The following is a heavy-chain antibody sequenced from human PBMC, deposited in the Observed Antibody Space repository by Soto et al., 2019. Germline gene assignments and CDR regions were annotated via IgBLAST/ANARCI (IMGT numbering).Heavy chain of an antibody. V-gene: IGHV4-31*03. J-gene: IGHJ4*02. Sequence: LSLTCNVSGDSMGSGGYYWIWFRQHPGKGLEWIGYIYYSGSTFYNPSLKSRITISVDTSKNQFSLKLSSVTAADTAVYYCAGTRTYYFDYWGQGTLVTVSS. CDR2: IYYSGST. CDR3: AGTRTYYFDY. CDR1: GDSMGSGGYY.